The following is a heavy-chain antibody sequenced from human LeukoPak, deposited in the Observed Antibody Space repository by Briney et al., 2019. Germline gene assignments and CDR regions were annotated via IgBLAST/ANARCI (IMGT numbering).Heavy chain of an antibody. CDR1: GFTFSDYY. CDR2: ISSSGSTI. J-gene: IGHJ4*02. Sequence: GGSLRLSCAASGFTFSDYYMSWIRQAPGKGLEWVSYISSSGSTIYYADSVKGRFTISKDNAKNSLYLQMNSLRAEDTAVYYCARVSSAIAFDYWGQGTLVTVSS. V-gene: IGHV3-11*04. D-gene: IGHD2-2*01. CDR3: ARVSSAIAFDY.